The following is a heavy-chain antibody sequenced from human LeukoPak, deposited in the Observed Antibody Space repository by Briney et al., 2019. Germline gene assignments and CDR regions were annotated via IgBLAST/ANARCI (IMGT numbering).Heavy chain of an antibody. CDR3: ARETEAGPGGNWFDP. V-gene: IGHV4-31*03. Sequence: PSQTLSLTCTVSGGSISSGGYYWSWIRQHPGKGLEWIGYIYYSGSTYYNPPLRSRVTISVDTSKNQFSLKLSSVTAADTAVYYCARETEAGPGGNWFDPWGQGTLVTVSS. J-gene: IGHJ5*02. CDR1: GGSISSGGYY. CDR2: IYYSGST. D-gene: IGHD2-15*01.